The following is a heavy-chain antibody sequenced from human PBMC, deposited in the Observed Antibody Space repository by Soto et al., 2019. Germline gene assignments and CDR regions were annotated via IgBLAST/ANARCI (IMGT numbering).Heavy chain of an antibody. V-gene: IGHV3-30*18. D-gene: IGHD3-22*01. Sequence: HPGGSLRLSCVASGFTFSGHGMHWVRQAPGKGLEWVAVISYDGSNKYYGDVVKGRFTISRDNSKNTLYLQMNSLRAEDTAVYYCAKRRYYYDSSGPDDAFDSWGQGTMVTGSS. CDR3: AKRRYYYDSSGPDDAFDS. CDR2: ISYDGSNK. J-gene: IGHJ3*02. CDR1: GFTFSGHG.